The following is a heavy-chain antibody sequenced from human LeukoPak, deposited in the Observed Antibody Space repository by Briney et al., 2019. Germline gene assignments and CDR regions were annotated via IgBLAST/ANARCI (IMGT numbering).Heavy chain of an antibody. Sequence: GGSLRFSCAASRFTFSSYSMNWVRQAPGKGLEWVSYISSSSSTIYYADSVKGRFTISRDNAKNSLYLQMNSLRDEDTAVYYCARDYERDSYGSSNWFDPWGQGTLVTVSS. D-gene: IGHD5-18*01. CDR3: ARDYERDSYGSSNWFDP. V-gene: IGHV3-48*02. CDR1: RFTFSSYS. CDR2: ISSSSSTI. J-gene: IGHJ5*02.